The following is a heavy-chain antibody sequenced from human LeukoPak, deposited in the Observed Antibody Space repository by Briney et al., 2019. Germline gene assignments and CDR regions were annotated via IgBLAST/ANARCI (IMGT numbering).Heavy chain of an antibody. J-gene: IGHJ4*02. CDR1: GGSFSGYY. D-gene: IGHD6-13*01. Sequence: SETLSLTCAVYGGSFSGYYWSWIRQPPGKGLEWIGEINHSGSTNYNPSLKSRVTISVDTSKNQFSLKLSSVTAADTAVYYCARLYSSSSSGDYWGQGTLVTVSS. V-gene: IGHV4-34*01. CDR2: INHSGST. CDR3: ARLYSSSSSGDY.